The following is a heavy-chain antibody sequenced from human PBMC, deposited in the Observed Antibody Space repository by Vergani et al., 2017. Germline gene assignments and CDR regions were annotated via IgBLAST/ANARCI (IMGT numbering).Heavy chain of an antibody. J-gene: IGHJ4*02. D-gene: IGHD1-26*01. Sequence: QVQLQESGPGLVKPSGTLSLTCAVSSGSISSSNWWTWVRQPPGKGLEWIGEIYHRGSTNYNPSLKSRVTILVDKSKNQFSLKLSSVTAADTAVYYCASSVSGSDDFDYWGQGTLVTVSS. CDR3: ASSVSGSDDFDY. CDR2: IYHRGST. V-gene: IGHV4-4*02. CDR1: SGSISSSNW.